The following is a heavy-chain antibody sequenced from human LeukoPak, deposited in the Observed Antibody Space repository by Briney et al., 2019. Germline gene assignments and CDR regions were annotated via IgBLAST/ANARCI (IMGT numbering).Heavy chain of an antibody. CDR1: GFSFTTYG. Sequence: GASVKVSCKTSGFSFTTYGISWVRQAPGKGPEWVSAISGSGGSTYYADSVKGRFTISRDNSKNTLYLQMNSLRAEDTAVYYCAKETADYVWGSYRRRGYYFDYWGQGTLVTVSS. V-gene: IGHV3-23*01. D-gene: IGHD3-16*02. CDR2: ISGSGGST. J-gene: IGHJ4*02. CDR3: AKETADYVWGSYRRRGYYFDY.